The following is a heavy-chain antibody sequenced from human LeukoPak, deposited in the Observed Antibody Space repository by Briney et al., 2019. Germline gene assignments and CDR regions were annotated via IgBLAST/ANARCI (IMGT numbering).Heavy chain of an antibody. CDR3: ARGRYGSGSYYNLFDY. V-gene: IGHV1-18*01. CDR2: ISAYNGNT. CDR1: GYTFTIYG. J-gene: IGHJ4*02. D-gene: IGHD3-10*01. Sequence: ASVTVSFTASGYTFTIYGISWVRQAPGQGLEWMGWISAYNGNTNYAQKLQGRVTMTTDTSTSRAYMELRSLRSDDTAVYYCARGRYGSGSYYNLFDYWGQGTLVTVSS.